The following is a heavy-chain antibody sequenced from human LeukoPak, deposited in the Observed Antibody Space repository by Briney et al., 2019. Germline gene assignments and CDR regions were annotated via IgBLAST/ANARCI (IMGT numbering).Heavy chain of an antibody. V-gene: IGHV6-1*01. CDR2: TYYRSKWSN. CDR3: ARGSAISVRTHDS. J-gene: IGHJ5*01. CDR1: GDSVSSNSAA. Sequence: SQTLSLTCAISGDSVSSNSAAWNWIRQSPSRGLEWLGRTYYRSKWSNDYAVSVKSRITINPDTSKNQFSLQLNSVTPEDSAVYYCARGSAISVRTHDSWGQGTLVTVSS. D-gene: IGHD2-21*01.